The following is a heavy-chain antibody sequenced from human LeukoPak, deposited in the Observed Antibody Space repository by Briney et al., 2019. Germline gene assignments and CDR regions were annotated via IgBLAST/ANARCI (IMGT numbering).Heavy chain of an antibody. J-gene: IGHJ5*01. CDR3: AQFIIGNNNWFDP. D-gene: IGHD1-20*01. CDR2: IYWDDDK. V-gene: IGHV2-5*02. CDR1: GFSLNTSGVA. Sequence: SGPTLVNPTQTLTLTCTFSGFSLNTSGVAVGWIRQPPGKALEWLTLIYWDDDKYYSPSLKSRLTITKDTSKNQVVLTMTNMDPLDTAKYYCAQFIIGNNNWFDPWGQGTPVTVSP.